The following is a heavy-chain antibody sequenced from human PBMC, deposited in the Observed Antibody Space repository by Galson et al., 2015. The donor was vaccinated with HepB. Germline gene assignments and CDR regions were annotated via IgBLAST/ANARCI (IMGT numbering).Heavy chain of an antibody. J-gene: IGHJ4*02. D-gene: IGHD6-19*01. Sequence: PALVKPTQTLTLTCTFSGFALSTSGMRVGWLRQPPGKALEWLARIDWDDGKFFSTFLKTRLTISKDTSRNQVFLTVTNMDPVDTATYYCARIAVSGTYFDYWGQGTLVTVSS. V-gene: IGHV2-70*04. CDR3: ARIAVSGTYFDY. CDR2: IDWDDGK. CDR1: GFALSTSGMR.